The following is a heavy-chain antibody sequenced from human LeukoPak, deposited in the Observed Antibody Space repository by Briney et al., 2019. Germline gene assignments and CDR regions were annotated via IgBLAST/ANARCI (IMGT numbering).Heavy chain of an antibody. CDR1: GFTFSSYA. V-gene: IGHV3-30*04. Sequence: SLSCAASGFTFSSYAMHWVRQAPGKGLEWVAVISYDGSNKYYADSVKGRFTISRDNSKNTLYLQMNSLRAEDTAVYYCARDLGIAAAVTTFDYWGQGTLVTVSS. D-gene: IGHD6-13*01. CDR3: ARDLGIAAAVTTFDY. CDR2: ISYDGSNK. J-gene: IGHJ4*02.